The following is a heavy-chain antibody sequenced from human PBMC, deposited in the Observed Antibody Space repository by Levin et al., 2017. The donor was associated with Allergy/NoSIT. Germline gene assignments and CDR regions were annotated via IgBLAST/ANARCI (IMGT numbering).Heavy chain of an antibody. CDR2: IYYSGST. V-gene: IGHV4-61*01. J-gene: IGHJ6*02. CDR3: ARDRPTGAPGPTYGMDV. CDR1: GGSVSSGSYY. Sequence: SETLSLTCTVSGGSVSSGSYYWSWIRQPPGKGLEWIGYIYYSGSTNYNPSLKSRVTISVDTSKNQFSLKLSSVTAADTAVYYCARDRPTGAPGPTYGMDVWGQGTTVTVSS.